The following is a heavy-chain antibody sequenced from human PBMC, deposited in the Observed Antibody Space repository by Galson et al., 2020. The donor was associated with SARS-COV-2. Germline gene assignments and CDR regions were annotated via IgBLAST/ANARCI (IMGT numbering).Heavy chain of an antibody. CDR1: GDSDSSNSAV. CDR3: AKDQAHMVRGVIITPSWFAP. V-gene: IGHV6-1*01. J-gene: IGHJ5*02. D-gene: IGHD3-10*01. CDR2: TYYRSKWYN. Sequence: SQTLSLTCAISGDSDSSNSAVWNWIRQSPSRGLEWLGRTYYRSKWYNDYAMSMKSRITINPDTTTNQFSLQLNSVTPEDSAVYYCAKDQAHMVRGVIITPSWFAPWGQGTLVTVSS.